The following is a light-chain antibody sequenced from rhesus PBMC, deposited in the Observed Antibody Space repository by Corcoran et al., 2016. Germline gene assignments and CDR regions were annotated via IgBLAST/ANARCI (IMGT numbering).Light chain of an antibody. Sequence: QAAPTQSPSVSGSPGQSVATSCTGTSSDIGGFKRVSWYQHHPGKAPKLMIYDVSKRPSGISDRFSGSKSANTASLTISGLQAEDEADYYCSSYGSSYIYMFGGGTRLTVL. CDR3: SSYGSSYIYM. V-gene: IGLV2-13*03. CDR2: DVS. CDR1: SSDIGGFKR. J-gene: IGLJ1*01.